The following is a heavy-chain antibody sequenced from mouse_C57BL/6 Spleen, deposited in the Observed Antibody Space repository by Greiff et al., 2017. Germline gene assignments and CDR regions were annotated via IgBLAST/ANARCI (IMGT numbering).Heavy chain of an antibody. Sequence: VQLQQSGPELVKPGASVKISCKASGYTFTDYYMNWVKQSHGKSLEWIGDINPNNGGTSYNQKFKGKATLTVDKSSSTAYMALRSLTSEDSAVYYCARQGYYYAMDYWGQGTSVTVSS. V-gene: IGHV1-26*01. J-gene: IGHJ4*01. CDR3: ARQGYYYAMDY. CDR1: GYTFTDYY. CDR2: INPNNGGT.